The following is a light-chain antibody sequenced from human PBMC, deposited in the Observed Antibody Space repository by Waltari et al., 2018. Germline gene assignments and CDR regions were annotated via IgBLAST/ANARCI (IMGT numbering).Light chain of an antibody. V-gene: IGLV2-8*01. CDR1: SSDVGGYNF. CDR3: SAHGGTNSYYV. J-gene: IGLJ1*01. CDR2: EVN. Sequence: QSALTQPPSASGSPGQSVTISCTGTSSDVGGYNFVSWYQHRPGKLPKLIIYEVNTRPSGVPDGFSGSTSGNTASLTVSGLQPEDEADYYCSAHGGTNSYYVFGTGTTVTVL.